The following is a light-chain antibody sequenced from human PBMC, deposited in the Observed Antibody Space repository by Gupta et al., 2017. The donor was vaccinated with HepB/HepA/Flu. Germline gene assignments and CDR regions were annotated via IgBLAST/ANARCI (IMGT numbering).Light chain of an antibody. CDR3: SSYTSSSTLV. Sequence: QSALTQPASVSGSPGQSITISCTGTSSDVGGYNYVSWYQQHPGKAPKLMIYDVSKRPSGVSNRFSGSKSGNTASLTXSXLQAEDXADYYCSSYTSSSTLVFGGGTKLTVL. J-gene: IGLJ2*01. V-gene: IGLV2-14*03. CDR2: DVS. CDR1: SSDVGGYNY.